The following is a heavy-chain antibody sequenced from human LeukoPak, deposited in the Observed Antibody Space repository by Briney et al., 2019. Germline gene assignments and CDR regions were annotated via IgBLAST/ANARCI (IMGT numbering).Heavy chain of an antibody. Sequence: SETLSLTCSVSGGSISSYYWSWIRQPAGKGLEWIGRIYTSGSTNYNPSLKSRVTMSVDTSKNQFSLRLSSVTAADTAIYYCAKDQLNRFCSGGSCSTTHDYWGQGTLVTVSS. CDR1: GGSISSYY. CDR2: IYTSGST. CDR3: AKDQLNRFCSGGSCSTTHDY. J-gene: IGHJ4*02. D-gene: IGHD2-15*01. V-gene: IGHV4-4*07.